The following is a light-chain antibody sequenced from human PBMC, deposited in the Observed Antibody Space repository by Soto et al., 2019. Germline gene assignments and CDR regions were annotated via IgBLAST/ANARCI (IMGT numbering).Light chain of an antibody. CDR1: QSVSSN. V-gene: IGKV3-20*01. Sequence: EIVMTLSPATLSVSPGERATLSCRASQSVSSNLAWYQQKPGQAPRLLIYGASSRATGIPDRFSGSGSGTDFTLTISRLEPEDFAVYYCQQYGSLWTFGQGTKVDIK. J-gene: IGKJ1*01. CDR2: GAS. CDR3: QQYGSLWT.